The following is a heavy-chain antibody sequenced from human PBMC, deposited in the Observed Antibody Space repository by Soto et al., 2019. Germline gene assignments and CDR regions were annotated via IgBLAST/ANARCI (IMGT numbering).Heavy chain of an antibody. CDR1: GFTSSSYS. CDR2: IRTNGGST. CDR3: VKPPAYYIDSKAYYPD. D-gene: IGHD3-22*01. Sequence: EVSLRVSCSPSGFTSSSYSIQWVRQAPVKRLEYVSSIRTNGGSTFYADSVTVRVTISTDTSKNTRYLQMNSLRAENTAKYYCVKPPAYYIDSKAYYPDWGQGALVTVSS. J-gene: IGHJ4*02. V-gene: IGHV3-64D*06.